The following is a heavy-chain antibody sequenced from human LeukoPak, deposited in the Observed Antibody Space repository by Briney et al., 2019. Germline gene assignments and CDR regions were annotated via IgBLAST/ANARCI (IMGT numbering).Heavy chain of an antibody. V-gene: IGHV3-23*01. Sequence: GGSLRLSCAASGFTFSSYAMSWVRQAPGKGLEWVSAISGSGGSTYYADSVNGRFTISRDNSKNTLYLQMNSLRAEDTAVYYCAKMVLMVYAPFDYWGQGTLVTVSS. CDR2: ISGSGGST. CDR1: GFTFSSYA. D-gene: IGHD2-8*01. J-gene: IGHJ4*02. CDR3: AKMVLMVYAPFDY.